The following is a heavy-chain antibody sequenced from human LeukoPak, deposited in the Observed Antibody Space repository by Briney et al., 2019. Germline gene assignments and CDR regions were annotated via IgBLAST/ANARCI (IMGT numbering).Heavy chain of an antibody. V-gene: IGHV4-30-4*01. CDR3: ARGGYYDSSGYSFDI. D-gene: IGHD3-22*01. J-gene: IGHJ3*02. Sequence: SETLSLTCTVSGGSISSGDYYWSWIRQPPGKGLEWIGYIYYSGRTYYNPSLKSRVTISVDTSKNQCSLKLSSVTAADTAVYYCARGGYYDSSGYSFDIWGQGTMVTVSS. CDR2: IYYSGRT. CDR1: GGSISSGDYY.